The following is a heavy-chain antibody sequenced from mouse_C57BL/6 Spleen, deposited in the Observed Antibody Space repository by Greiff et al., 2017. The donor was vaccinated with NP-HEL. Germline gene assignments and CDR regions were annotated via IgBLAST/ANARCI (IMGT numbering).Heavy chain of an antibody. CDR3: ANYHDGNYAMDY. J-gene: IGHJ4*01. CDR1: GYAFSSSW. CDR2: IYPGDGDT. D-gene: IGHD5-5*01. V-gene: IGHV1-82*01. Sequence: VQLQQSGPELVKPGASVKISCKASGYAFSSSWMNWVKQRPGKGLEWIGRIYPGDGDTNYNGKFKGKATLTADKSSSTAYMQLSSLTSEDSAVYFCANYHDGNYAMDYWGQGTSVTVSS.